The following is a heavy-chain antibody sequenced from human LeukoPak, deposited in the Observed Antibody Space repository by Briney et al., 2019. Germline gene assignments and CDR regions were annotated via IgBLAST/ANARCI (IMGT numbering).Heavy chain of an antibody. CDR3: AKDGQVGATVYYSYCSMDL. V-gene: IGHV3-20*04. D-gene: IGHD1-26*01. CDR2: LDSYGVST. CDR1: GLTFDHYG. J-gene: IGHJ6*03. Sequence: PGGSVRLPCAASGLTFDHYGIRLVRQAPGKGLESVSGLDSYGVSTGYADSVQGRFTISRDNAKNSLYLPMNSLRAEETAVYYCAKDGQVGATVYYSYCSMDLWPKGTTLPVSS.